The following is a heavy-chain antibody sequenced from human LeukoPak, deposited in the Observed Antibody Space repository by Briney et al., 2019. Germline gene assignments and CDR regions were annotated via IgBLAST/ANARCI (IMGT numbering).Heavy chain of an antibody. CDR1: RFTFSSYA. CDR2: IWYDGSNK. D-gene: IGHD6-13*01. V-gene: IGHV3-33*08. Sequence: GGSLRLSCAASRFTFSSYAMHWVRQAPGKGLEWVAVIWYDGSNKYYADSVKGRFTISRDNSKNTLYLQMNSLRAEDTAVYYCARGHSSSWYFDYWGQGTLVTVSS. CDR3: ARGHSSSWYFDY. J-gene: IGHJ4*02.